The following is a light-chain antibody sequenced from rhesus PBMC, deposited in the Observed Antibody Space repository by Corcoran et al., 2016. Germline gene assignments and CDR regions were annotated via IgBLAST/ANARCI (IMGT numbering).Light chain of an antibody. J-gene: IGLJ6*01. V-gene: IGLV2-32*02. Sequence: QAALTQPRSVSGSPGQSVTISCPGTSSDIGGYNYFSWYQQYPGSAPKLMIYQVTKRPSGVSDRFSGSRSGNTASLTISGLQAEDEADYYCSSYAGSNTYLFGSGTKLTVL. CDR2: QVT. CDR1: SSDIGGYNY. CDR3: SSYAGSNTYL.